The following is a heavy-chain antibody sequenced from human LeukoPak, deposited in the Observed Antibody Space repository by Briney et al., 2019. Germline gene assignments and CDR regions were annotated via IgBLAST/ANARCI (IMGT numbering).Heavy chain of an antibody. J-gene: IGHJ5*02. V-gene: IGHV4-61*01. CDR3: ARAEAGTTGLRWFDP. CDR2: IYYSGST. D-gene: IGHD1-7*01. Sequence: SETLSLTCTVSGYSISSGYYWGWIRQPPGKGLEWIGYIYYSGSTNYNPSLKSRVTISVDTSKNQFSLKLSSVTAADTAVYYCARAEAGTTGLRWFDPWGQGTLVTVSS. CDR1: GYSISSGYY.